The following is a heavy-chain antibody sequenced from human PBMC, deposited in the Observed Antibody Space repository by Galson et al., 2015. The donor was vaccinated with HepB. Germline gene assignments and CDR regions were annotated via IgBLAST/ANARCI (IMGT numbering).Heavy chain of an antibody. CDR3: ARVTYSSNDLDL. D-gene: IGHD6-13*01. J-gene: IGHJ2*01. CDR2: ISSSSSYT. Sequence: SLRLSCAASGFTFSDYYMSWIRLAPGKGLEWVSYISSSSSYTNYADSVKGRFTISRDNAKNSLYLQMNSLRAEDTAVYYCARVTYSSNDLDLWGRGTLVTVSS. CDR1: GFTFSDYY. V-gene: IGHV3-11*05.